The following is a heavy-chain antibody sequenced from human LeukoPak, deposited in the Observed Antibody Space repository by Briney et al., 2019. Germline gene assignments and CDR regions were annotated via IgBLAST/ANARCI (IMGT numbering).Heavy chain of an antibody. D-gene: IGHD3-10*02. V-gene: IGHV3-7*01. CDR3: AELGITMIGGV. CDR1: GFTFSSYW. Sequence: GGSLRLSCAASGFTFSSYWMSWVRQAPGKGLEWVATIKQDGSERYYVDSVKGRFTISRDNAKNSLYLQMNSLRAEDTAVYYCAELGITMIGGVWGKGTTVTISS. CDR2: IKQDGSER. J-gene: IGHJ6*04.